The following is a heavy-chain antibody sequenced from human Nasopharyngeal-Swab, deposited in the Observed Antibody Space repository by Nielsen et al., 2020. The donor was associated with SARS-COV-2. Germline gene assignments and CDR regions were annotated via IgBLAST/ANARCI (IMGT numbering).Heavy chain of an antibody. V-gene: IGHV1-18*01. Sequence: ASVKVSCKASGYTFTSYGISWVRQAPGQGLEWMGWISAYNGNTNSAQKLQGRVTMTTDTSTSTAYMELRGLRSDDTAVYYCASTRIAGQEYYFDYWGQGTLVTVSS. CDR3: ASTRIAGQEYYFDY. D-gene: IGHD6-13*01. CDR1: GYTFTSYG. J-gene: IGHJ4*02. CDR2: ISAYNGNT.